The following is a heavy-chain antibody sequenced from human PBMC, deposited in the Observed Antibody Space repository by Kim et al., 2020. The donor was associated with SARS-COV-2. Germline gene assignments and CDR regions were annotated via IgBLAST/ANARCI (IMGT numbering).Heavy chain of an antibody. Sequence: GGSLRLSCAASGFTFSSYGMHWVRQAPGKGLEWVAVIWYDGSNKYYADSVKGRFTISRDNSKNTLYLQMNSLRAEDTAVYYCARGVPSSGYPDYWGQGTLVTVSS. J-gene: IGHJ4*02. CDR2: IWYDGSNK. V-gene: IGHV3-33*01. CDR1: GFTFSSYG. D-gene: IGHD3-22*01. CDR3: ARGVPSSGYPDY.